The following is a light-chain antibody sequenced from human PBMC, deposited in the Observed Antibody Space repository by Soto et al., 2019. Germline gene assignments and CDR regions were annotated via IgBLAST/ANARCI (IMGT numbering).Light chain of an antibody. CDR3: AAWDDSLNGVV. CDR1: SSNIGNNA. CDR2: YDD. Sequence: QSVLTQPPSVSDAPRQRVTISCSGSSSNIGNNAVNWYQQLPGKAPKLLIYYDDLLPAGVSDRFAGSKSGTSASLDISGLKSEDEADYYCAAWDDSLNGVVFGGGTKLTVL. J-gene: IGLJ2*01. V-gene: IGLV1-36*01.